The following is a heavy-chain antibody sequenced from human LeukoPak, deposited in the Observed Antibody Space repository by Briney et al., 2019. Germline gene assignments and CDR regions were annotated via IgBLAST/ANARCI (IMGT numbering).Heavy chain of an antibody. CDR1: GYTFTGYY. V-gene: IGHV1-8*02. CDR2: INPNSGNT. D-gene: IGHD5-12*01. CDR3: ARGGYSGYDWDY. Sequence: ASVKVSRKASGYTFTGYYMHWVRQAPGQGLEWMGWINPNSGNTGYAQKFQGRVTMTRNTSISTAYMELSSLRSEDTAVYYCARGGYSGYDWDYWGQGTLVTVSS. J-gene: IGHJ4*02.